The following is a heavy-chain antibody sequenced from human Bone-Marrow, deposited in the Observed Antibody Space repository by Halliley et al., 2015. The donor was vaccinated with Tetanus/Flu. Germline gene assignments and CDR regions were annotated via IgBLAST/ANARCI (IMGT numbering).Heavy chain of an antibody. CDR3: ARVLIAGTTSLNSLDAFDI. Sequence: TLSLTCTVSGGSISSTSFYWGWIRQPPGKGLEWIGGIYYSGSTYYSPSLKSRLTISVDTSKNHFSLKLSSVTAADTAVYYCARVLIAGTTSLNSLDAFDIWGQGTMVTISS. CDR1: GGSISSTSFY. D-gene: IGHD1-7*01. V-gene: IGHV4-39*02. J-gene: IGHJ3*02. CDR2: IYYSGST.